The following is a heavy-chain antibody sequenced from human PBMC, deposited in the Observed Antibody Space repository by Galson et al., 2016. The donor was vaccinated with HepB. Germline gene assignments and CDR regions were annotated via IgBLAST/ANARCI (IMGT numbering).Heavy chain of an antibody. D-gene: IGHD5/OR15-5a*01. Sequence: SVKVSCKASGYTFTTYAMHWVRQAPGQRLEWMGWINPGNGNTKSSQKFQGRVTITRETSASTAYMELSSLRSEDTSVYYCARVVSTNAFDMWGQGTMVTVSS. J-gene: IGHJ3*02. CDR2: INPGNGNT. CDR1: GYTFTTYA. CDR3: ARVVSTNAFDM. V-gene: IGHV1-3*01.